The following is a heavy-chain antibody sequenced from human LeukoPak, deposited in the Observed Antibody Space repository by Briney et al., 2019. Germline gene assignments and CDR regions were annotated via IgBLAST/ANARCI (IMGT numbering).Heavy chain of an antibody. V-gene: IGHV3-30*02. CDR3: AKGGYFDVWSAYDY. CDR2: IRYDGNGK. CDR1: GFIFSNYG. Sequence: PGGSLRLSCAASGFIFSNYGMHGVRQAPGKGLEWVAFIRYDGNGKYYGDSVEGRFTISRDSSKNTLSLQMNSLKSEDTAVYYCAKGGYFDVWSAYDYWGQGTPVTVSS. D-gene: IGHD3-3*01. J-gene: IGHJ4*02.